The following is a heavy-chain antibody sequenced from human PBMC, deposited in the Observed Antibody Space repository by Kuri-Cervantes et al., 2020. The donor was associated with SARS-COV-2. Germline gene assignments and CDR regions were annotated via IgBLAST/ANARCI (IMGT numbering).Heavy chain of an antibody. CDR2: IYYSGST. CDR1: GGSISSYY. D-gene: IGHD3/OR15-3a*01. V-gene: IGHV4-59*01. Sequence: GSLRLSCTVSGGSISSYYWGWIRQPPGKGLEWIGYIYYSGSTNYNPSLKSRVTISVDTSKDQFSLKLSSVTAADTAVYYCAREQGPMRTFDYWGQGTLVTVDS. CDR3: AREQGPMRTFDY. J-gene: IGHJ4*02.